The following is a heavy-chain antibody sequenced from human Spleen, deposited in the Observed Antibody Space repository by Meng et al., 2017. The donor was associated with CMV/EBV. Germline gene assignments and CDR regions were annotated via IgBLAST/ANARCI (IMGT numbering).Heavy chain of an antibody. CDR3: AKDLLLFGGANAYFDY. CDR1: GFTFDNYG. Sequence: LSLTCAASGFTFDNYGMHWVRQTPGKGLEWVAFIRHDGTTKFYGDSVKGRFTISRDNSKNTVYLQMNSLRPEETAIYYCAKDLLLFGGANAYFDYWGQGTLVTVSS. V-gene: IGHV3-30*02. D-gene: IGHD3-16*01. J-gene: IGHJ4*02. CDR2: IRHDGTTK.